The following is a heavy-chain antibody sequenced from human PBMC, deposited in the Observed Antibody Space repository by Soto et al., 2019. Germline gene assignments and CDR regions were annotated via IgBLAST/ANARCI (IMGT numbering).Heavy chain of an antibody. CDR3: ARVLIAVAADDAFDI. V-gene: IGHV3-21*01. CDR2: ISSSSSYI. CDR1: GFTFSSYS. J-gene: IGHJ3*02. D-gene: IGHD6-19*01. Sequence: GGSLRLSCAASGFTFSSYSMNWVRQAPGKGLEWVSSISSSSSYIYYADSVKGRFTISRDNAKNSLYLQMNSLRAEDTAVYYCARVLIAVAADDAFDIWGQGTMVTVSS.